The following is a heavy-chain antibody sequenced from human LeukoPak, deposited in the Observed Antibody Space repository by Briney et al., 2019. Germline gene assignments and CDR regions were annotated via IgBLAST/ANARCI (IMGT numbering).Heavy chain of an antibody. Sequence: GGSLRLSCAASGFTVSSNYMSWVRQAPGKGLEWVSVIYSGGSTYYADSAKGRFTISRDNSKNTLYLQMNSLRAEDTALYYCARDRGGSYMYLQHWGQGTLATVSS. V-gene: IGHV3-53*01. CDR2: IYSGGST. D-gene: IGHD1-26*01. J-gene: IGHJ1*01. CDR1: GFTVSSNY. CDR3: ARDRGGSYMYLQH.